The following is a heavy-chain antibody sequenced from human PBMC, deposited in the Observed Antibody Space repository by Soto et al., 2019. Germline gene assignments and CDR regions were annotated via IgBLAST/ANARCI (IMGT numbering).Heavy chain of an antibody. CDR3: ARDPPHPGTTSYYYYYGMDV. Sequence: SVKVSCKASGCTFSSYAISWVRQAPGQGLEWMGGIIPIFGTANYAQKFQGRVTMTADESTSTAYMELSSLRSEDTAVYYCARDPPHPGTTSYYYYYGMDVWGQGTTVTVSS. CDR1: GCTFSSYA. V-gene: IGHV1-69*13. J-gene: IGHJ6*02. D-gene: IGHD1-1*01. CDR2: IIPIFGTA.